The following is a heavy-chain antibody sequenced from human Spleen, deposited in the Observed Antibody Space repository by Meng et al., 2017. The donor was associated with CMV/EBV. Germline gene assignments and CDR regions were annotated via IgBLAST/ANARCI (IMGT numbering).Heavy chain of an antibody. CDR1: GYTFTGYY. CDR2: INPNSGAT. CDR3: ARQARYCSSTSCRLFDY. V-gene: IGHV1-2*02. Sequence: ASVKVSCKTSGYTFTGYYLHWARQAPGQGLEWMGWINPNSGATNFAQKFQGRVTMTRDTSISTAYMELRRLTSDDTAVYYCARQARYCSSTSCRLFDYWGQGTLVTVSS. D-gene: IGHD2-2*01. J-gene: IGHJ4*02.